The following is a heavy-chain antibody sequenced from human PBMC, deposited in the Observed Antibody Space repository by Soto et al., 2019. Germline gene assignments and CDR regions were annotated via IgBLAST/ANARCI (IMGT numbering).Heavy chain of an antibody. CDR3: ARGDYYDGSGYYYPEYFQH. CDR2: ISAYNGNT. Sequence: ASVKVSCKASGYTFTSYGISWVRQAPGQGLEWMGWISAYNGNTNYAQKLQGRVTMTTDTSTSTAYMELRSLRSDDTAVYYCARGDYYDGSGYYYPEYFQHWGQGTLVTVSS. CDR1: GYTFTSYG. D-gene: IGHD3-22*01. J-gene: IGHJ1*01. V-gene: IGHV1-18*04.